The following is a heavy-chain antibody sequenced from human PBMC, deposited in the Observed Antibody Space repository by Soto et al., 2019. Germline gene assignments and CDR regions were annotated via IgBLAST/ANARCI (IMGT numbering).Heavy chain of an antibody. Sequence: GESLKLSCKGSGYSFTSYWISWVRQMPGKGLEWMGRIDPSDSYTNYRPSFQGHVTISADKSISTAYLQWSSLKASDTAMYYCASNYYYGSGSYYYGMDVWGQGTTVTVSS. CDR3: ASNYYYGSGSYYYGMDV. D-gene: IGHD3-10*01. J-gene: IGHJ6*02. V-gene: IGHV5-10-1*01. CDR2: IDPSDSYT. CDR1: GYSFTSYW.